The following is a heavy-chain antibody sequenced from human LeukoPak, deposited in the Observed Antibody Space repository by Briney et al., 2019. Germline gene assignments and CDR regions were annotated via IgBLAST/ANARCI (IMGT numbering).Heavy chain of an antibody. CDR1: GFRLRSYV. J-gene: IGHJ4*02. CDR3: AKRMETAARYYFDY. V-gene: IGHV3-23*01. Sequence: PGGSLRLSCAASGFRLRSYVMSWVRLAPGKGPQWVSGINTDGAWTYYVDSVKGRFTISRDNSKNTLYLQMNSLRAEDTAVYYCAKRMETAARYYFDYWGQGTLVTVSS. D-gene: IGHD5-18*01. CDR2: INTDGAWT.